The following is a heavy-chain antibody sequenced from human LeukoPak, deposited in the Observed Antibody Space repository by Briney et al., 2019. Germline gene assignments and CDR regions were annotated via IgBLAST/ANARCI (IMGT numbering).Heavy chain of an antibody. Sequence: GGSLRLSCAASGFTFSSYSMNWVRQAPGKGLEWVSSISSSSSYIYYADSVKGRFTISRDNAKNSLYLQMNSLRAEDTAVYYCARVSSGSYYFDYWGQGTLVTVSS. CDR1: GFTFSSYS. J-gene: IGHJ4*02. CDR2: ISSSSSYI. V-gene: IGHV3-21*01. CDR3: ARVSSGSYYFDY. D-gene: IGHD3-22*01.